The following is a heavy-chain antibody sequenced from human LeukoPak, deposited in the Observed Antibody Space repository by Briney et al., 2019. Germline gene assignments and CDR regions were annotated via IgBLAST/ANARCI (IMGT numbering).Heavy chain of an antibody. CDR2: INAGNGNT. CDR3: ARPRSDYYYYYGMDV. CDR1: GYTFTSYA. Sequence: ASVKVSCKASGYTFTSYAMHWVRQAPGQRLEWMGWINAGNGNTKYSQKFQGRVTITRDTSASTAYMELSSLRSEDTAVYYCARPRSDYYYYYGMDVWGQGTTVTVSS. J-gene: IGHJ6*02. V-gene: IGHV1-3*01.